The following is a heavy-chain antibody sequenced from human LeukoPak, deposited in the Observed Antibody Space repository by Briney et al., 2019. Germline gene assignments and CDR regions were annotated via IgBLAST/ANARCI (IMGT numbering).Heavy chain of an antibody. CDR3: AKTIAVAGMDNWFDP. J-gene: IGHJ5*02. CDR2: ISGSGGST. Sequence: GGSLRLSCGASGFTFSSYAMSWVRQAPGKGLEWVSAISGSGGSTYYADSVKGRFTISRDSSKNTLYLQMNSLRAEDTAVYYCAKTIAVAGMDNWFDPWGQGTLVTVSS. CDR1: GFTFSSYA. D-gene: IGHD6-19*01. V-gene: IGHV3-23*01.